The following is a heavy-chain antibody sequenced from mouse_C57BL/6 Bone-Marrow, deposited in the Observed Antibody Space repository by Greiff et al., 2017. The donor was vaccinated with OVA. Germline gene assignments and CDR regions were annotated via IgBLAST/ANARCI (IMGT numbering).Heavy chain of an antibody. D-gene: IGHD1-1*01. CDR2: ISSGSSTI. J-gene: IGHJ2*01. Sequence: EVKLLESGGGLVKPGGSLKLSCAASGFTFSDYGMHWVRQAPEKGLEWVAYISSGSSTIYYADTVKGRFTISRDNAKNTLFLQMTSLRSEDTAMYYSASDYYGSSYYFDYWGQGTTLTVSS. V-gene: IGHV5-17*01. CDR3: ASDYYGSSYYFDY. CDR1: GFTFSDYG.